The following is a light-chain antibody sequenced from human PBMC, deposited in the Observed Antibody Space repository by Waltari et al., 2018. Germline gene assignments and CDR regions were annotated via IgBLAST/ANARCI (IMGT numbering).Light chain of an antibody. V-gene: IGLV2-14*03. Sequence: QSALTQPASVSGSPGQSITISCTGTSSDVGGYPYVSWYQHHPGKAPKLMIQYVNKRPSGVSNRFSGSKSGNTASLTISGLQAEDEADYYCSSYTSISTFYVFGTGTKVTVL. CDR2: YVN. CDR3: SSYTSISTFYV. CDR1: SSDVGGYPY. J-gene: IGLJ1*01.